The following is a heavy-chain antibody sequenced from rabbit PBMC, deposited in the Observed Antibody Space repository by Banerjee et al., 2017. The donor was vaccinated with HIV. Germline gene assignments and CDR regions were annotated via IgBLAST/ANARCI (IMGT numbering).Heavy chain of an antibody. V-gene: IGHV1S45*01. J-gene: IGHJ4*01. CDR3: ARTAGVASTGNAYFNL. D-gene: IGHD7-1*01. CDR1: GIDFSSSFW. Sequence: QEQLVESGGGLVTLGGSLKLTCKASGIDFSSSFWISWVRQTPGKGLEWIGCIDVGNRNTAYASWAKGRFTISKTSSTTVTLQMTSLTAADTATYYCARTAGVASTGNAYFNLWGQGSLVTVS. CDR2: IDVGNRNT.